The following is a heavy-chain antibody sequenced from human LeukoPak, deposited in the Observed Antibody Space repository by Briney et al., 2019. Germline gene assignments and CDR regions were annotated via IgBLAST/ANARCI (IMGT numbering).Heavy chain of an antibody. J-gene: IGHJ5*02. V-gene: IGHV4-4*02. CDR2: IYHSGST. CDR1: GGSLSSSNW. CDR3: ARRSGGSLNWFDP. D-gene: IGHD2-15*01. Sequence: PSGTLSLTCAVSGGSLSSSNWWSWVRQPPGKGLEWIGEIYHSGSTNYNPSLKSRVTISVDKSKNQFSLKLSSVTAADTAVYYCARRSGGSLNWFDPWGQGTLVTVSS.